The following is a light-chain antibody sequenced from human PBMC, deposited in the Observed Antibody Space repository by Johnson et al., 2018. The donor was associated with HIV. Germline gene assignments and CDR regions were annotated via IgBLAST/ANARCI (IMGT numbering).Light chain of an antibody. Sequence: QSVLTQPPSVSAAPGQKVTISCSGSSSDIGNNYVSWYQQLPGTAPKLLIYDNNKRPSGIPDRFSGSKSGTSATLAITGTQTGDEADYYCETWDSSLGGVFGTGTTVTVL. V-gene: IGLV1-51*01. CDR2: DNN. CDR1: SSDIGNNY. J-gene: IGLJ1*01. CDR3: ETWDSSLGGV.